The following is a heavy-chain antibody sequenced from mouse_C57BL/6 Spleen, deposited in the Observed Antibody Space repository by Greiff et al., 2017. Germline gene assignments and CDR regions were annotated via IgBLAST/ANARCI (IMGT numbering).Heavy chain of an antibody. Sequence: VQLQQSGPELVKPGASVKISCKASGYSFTGYYMNWVKQSPEKSLEWIGEINPSTGGTTYNQKFKAKATLTVDKSSSTAYMQLKSLTSEDSAVYYCARHSSGWAMDYWGQGTSVTVSS. J-gene: IGHJ4*01. CDR3: ARHSSGWAMDY. CDR2: INPSTGGT. D-gene: IGHD3-2*02. V-gene: IGHV1-42*01. CDR1: GYSFTGYY.